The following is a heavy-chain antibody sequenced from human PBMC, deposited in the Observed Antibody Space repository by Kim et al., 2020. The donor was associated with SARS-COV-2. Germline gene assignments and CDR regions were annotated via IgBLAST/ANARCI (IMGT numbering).Heavy chain of an antibody. CDR3: AKALMEYNYDFWSGYYTGTLNAFDI. CDR2: ISGSGGST. D-gene: IGHD3-3*01. V-gene: IGHV3-23*01. CDR1: GFTFSSYA. J-gene: IGHJ3*02. Sequence: GGSLRLSCAASGFTFSSYAMSWVRQAPGKGLEWVSAISGSGGSTYYADSVKGRFTISRDNSKNTLYLQMNSLRAEDTAVYYCAKALMEYNYDFWSGYYTGTLNAFDIWGQGTMVTVSS.